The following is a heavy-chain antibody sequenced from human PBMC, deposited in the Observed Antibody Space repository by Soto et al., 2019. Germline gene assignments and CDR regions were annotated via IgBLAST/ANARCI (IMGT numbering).Heavy chain of an antibody. V-gene: IGHV1-69*02. CDR2: VNPILAMS. CDR1: GDTFSFYT. Sequence: QVQLVQSGAEVKKPGSSVKVSCKASGDTFSFYTLNWVRHAPGQGFEWVGRVNPILAMSSSAHKFQGRVSMFAAKSKATAYMELRSLRSDDTGVYYCATSYGSGSSPFDYWGQGNLVTVSS. CDR3: ATSYGSGSSPFDY. D-gene: IGHD3-10*01. J-gene: IGHJ4*02.